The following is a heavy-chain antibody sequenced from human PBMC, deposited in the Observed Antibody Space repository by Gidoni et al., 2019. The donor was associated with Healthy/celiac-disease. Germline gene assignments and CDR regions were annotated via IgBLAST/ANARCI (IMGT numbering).Heavy chain of an antibody. CDR3: ASIPHYGGNPP. D-gene: IGHD4-17*01. Sequence: GFTFSSYSMNWVRQAPGKGLEWVSSISSSSSYIYYADSVKGRFTISRDNAKNSLYLQMNSLRAEDTAVYYCASIPHYGGNPPWGQGTLVTVSS. CDR1: GFTFSSYS. J-gene: IGHJ5*02. CDR2: ISSSSSYI. V-gene: IGHV3-21*01.